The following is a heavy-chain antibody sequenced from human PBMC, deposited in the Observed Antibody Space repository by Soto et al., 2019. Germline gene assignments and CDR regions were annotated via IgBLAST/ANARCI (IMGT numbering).Heavy chain of an antibody. Sequence: PGGSLRLSCAASGFTFSSYAMSWVRQAPGKGLEWVSAISGSGGSTYYADSVKGRFTISRDNAKNSLYLQMNSLRAEDTAVYYCARDHSSSSFDYWGQGTLVTVSS. V-gene: IGHV3-23*01. J-gene: IGHJ4*02. CDR3: ARDHSSSSFDY. D-gene: IGHD6-6*01. CDR2: ISGSGGST. CDR1: GFTFSSYA.